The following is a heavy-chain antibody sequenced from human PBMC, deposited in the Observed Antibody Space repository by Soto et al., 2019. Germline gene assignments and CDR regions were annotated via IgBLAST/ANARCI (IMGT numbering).Heavy chain of an antibody. J-gene: IGHJ4*02. CDR3: ARGEMATITFDY. CDR1: GGSISSGGYY. Sequence: QVQLQESGPGLVKPSQTLSLTCTVSGGSISSGGYYWSWIRQHPGKGLEWIGYIYYSGSSYYNPSLKSRVTISVDTSKNQFSLKLSSVTAADTAVYYCARGEMATITFDYWGQGTLVTVSS. CDR2: IYYSGSS. V-gene: IGHV4-31*03. D-gene: IGHD5-12*01.